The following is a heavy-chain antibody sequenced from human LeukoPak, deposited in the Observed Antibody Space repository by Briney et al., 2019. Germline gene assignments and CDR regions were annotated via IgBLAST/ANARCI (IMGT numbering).Heavy chain of an antibody. CDR3: AELGITMIGGV. V-gene: IGHV3-74*03. CDR1: GFTFSTSW. CDR2: IDSDGSRI. D-gene: IGHD3-10*02. Sequence: GGSLRLSCEGSGFTFSTSWMHWVRQAPGKGLVWVSRIDSDGSRITYADSVKGRFTISRDNAKNSLYLQMNSLRAEDTAVYYCAELGITMIGGVWGKGTTVTISS. J-gene: IGHJ6*04.